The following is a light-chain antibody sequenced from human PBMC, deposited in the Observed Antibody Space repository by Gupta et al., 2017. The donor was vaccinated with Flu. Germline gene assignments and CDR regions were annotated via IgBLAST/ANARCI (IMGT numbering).Light chain of an antibody. CDR1: QSITSW. J-gene: IGKJ3*01. V-gene: IGKV1-5*03. CDR2: RTS. Sequence: QSPSTLSASVGDRVTISCRASQSITSWVAWFQQTPGRAPKLLIYRTSSLQTGVPSRFSGSGSGTEFTLTISSLQPDDFATYYCQQYSSLTFGPGTTVDMK. CDR3: QQYSSLT.